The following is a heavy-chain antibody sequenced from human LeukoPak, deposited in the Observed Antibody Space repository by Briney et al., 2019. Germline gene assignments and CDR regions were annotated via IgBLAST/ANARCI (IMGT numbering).Heavy chain of an antibody. V-gene: IGHV5-51*01. CDR2: IYPGDSDT. Sequence: GESLKISCKGSGYSLTNYWIGWVRQMPGKGLEWMGIIYPGDSDTRYSPSFQGQVTISADKSINTAYLQWSSLEASDTAMYYCARQGTDSHLFDYWGQGTLVTVSS. CDR3: ARQGTDSHLFDY. J-gene: IGHJ4*02. CDR1: GYSLTNYW. D-gene: IGHD3/OR15-3a*01.